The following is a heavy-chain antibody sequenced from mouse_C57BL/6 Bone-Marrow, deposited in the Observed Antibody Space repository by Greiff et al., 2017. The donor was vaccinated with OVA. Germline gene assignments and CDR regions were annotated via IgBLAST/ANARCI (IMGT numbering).Heavy chain of an antibody. V-gene: IGHV14-4*01. CDR3: TTALYSDY. J-gene: IGHJ4*01. Sequence: VQLQQSGAELVRPGASVKLSCTASGFNIKDDYMHWVKQRPEQGLEWIGWIDPENGDTEYASKFQGKATITADTSSNTAYLQLSSLTSEDTAVYYCTTALYSDYWGQGTSVTVSS. CDR1: GFNIKDDY. CDR2: IDPENGDT.